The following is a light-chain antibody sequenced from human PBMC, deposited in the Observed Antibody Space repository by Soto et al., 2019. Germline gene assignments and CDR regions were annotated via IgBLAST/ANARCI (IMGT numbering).Light chain of an antibody. CDR3: QQLNSYPPWT. CDR2: TAS. Sequence: DIQLTQSPSSLSASVGDRVALACRASQSINTNLNWYQQRPGSPPKLLIHTASTLQSGVPSRFSGSGSGTDFTLTISSLQPEDFATYYCQQLNSYPPWTFGQGTKVDIK. V-gene: IGKV1-39*01. CDR1: QSINTN. J-gene: IGKJ1*01.